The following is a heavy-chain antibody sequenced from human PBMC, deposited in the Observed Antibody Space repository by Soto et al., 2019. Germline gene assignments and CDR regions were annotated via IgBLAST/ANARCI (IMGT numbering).Heavy chain of an antibody. V-gene: IGHV3-23*01. CDR2: ISGSGGNT. D-gene: IGHD2-2*01. CDR3: AKVRRAPSGFIVLVPAANDAFDI. CDR1: GFTFSSYA. J-gene: IGHJ3*02. Sequence: GGSLRLSCAGSGFTFSSYAMNWVRQAPGKGLEWVSAISGSGGNTFYADSVKGRFTISRDNSKNRLYLQMDSLRAGDTAIYYCAKVRRAPSGFIVLVPAANDAFDIWGQGTLVTVSS.